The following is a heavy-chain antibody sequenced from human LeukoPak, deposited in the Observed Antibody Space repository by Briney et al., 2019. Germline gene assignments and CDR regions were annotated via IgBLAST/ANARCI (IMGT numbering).Heavy chain of an antibody. CDR1: GDSVSSNSAA. Sequence: SQTLSLTCAISGDSVSSNSAAWNWIRQSPSRGLEWLGRTYYRSKWYNDYAVSVKSRITINPDTSKNQFSLKLSSVTAADTAVYHCARDRDSRGSYRPDNWFDPWGQGTLVTVSS. J-gene: IGHJ5*02. D-gene: IGHD3-16*02. CDR2: TYYRSKWYN. V-gene: IGHV6-1*01. CDR3: ARDRDSRGSYRPDNWFDP.